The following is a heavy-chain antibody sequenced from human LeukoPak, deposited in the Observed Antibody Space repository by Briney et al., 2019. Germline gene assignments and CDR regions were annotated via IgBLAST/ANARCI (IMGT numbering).Heavy chain of an antibody. V-gene: IGHV3-21*01. Sequence: PGGSLRLSCAASGFSFSSYDMNWVRQAPGKGMEWVSSISSSSSYIYYADSVKGRFTISRDNSKNSLYLQMNSLRAEDTAVYYCARDSDFWSGYYYWGQGTLVTVSS. J-gene: IGHJ4*02. D-gene: IGHD3-3*01. CDR3: ARDSDFWSGYYY. CDR1: GFSFSSYD. CDR2: ISSSSSYI.